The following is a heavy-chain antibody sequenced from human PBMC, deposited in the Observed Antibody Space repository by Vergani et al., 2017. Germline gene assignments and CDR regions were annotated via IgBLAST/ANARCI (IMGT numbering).Heavy chain of an antibody. CDR3: AKGGGGSTGKFDY. V-gene: IGHV3-23*01. J-gene: IGHJ4*02. CDR2: ISGSGGST. Sequence: EVQLLESGGGLVQPGGSLRLSCAASGFTFSSYAMSWVRQAPGKGLEWVSAISGSGGSTYYADSVKGRFTISRDNSKNPLYLQMNSLRAEDTAVYYGAKGGGGSTGKFDYGGQGTLVTVSS. D-gene: IGHD2-15*01. CDR1: GFTFSSYA.